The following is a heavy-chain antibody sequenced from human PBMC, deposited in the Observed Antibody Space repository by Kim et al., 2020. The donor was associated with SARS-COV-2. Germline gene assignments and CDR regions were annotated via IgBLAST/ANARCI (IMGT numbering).Heavy chain of an antibody. V-gene: IGHV2-70*01. D-gene: IGHD5-12*01. J-gene: IGHJ4*02. Sequence: SLKTRLTISKDTSKNQVVLTMTNMDPVDTATYYCARIRLSMATISTPFDYWGQGTLVTVSS. CDR3: ARIRLSMATISTPFDY.